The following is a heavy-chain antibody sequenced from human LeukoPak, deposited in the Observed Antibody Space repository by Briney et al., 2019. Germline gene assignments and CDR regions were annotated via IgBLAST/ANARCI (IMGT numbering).Heavy chain of an antibody. CDR2: IKQDGSEK. Sequence: GGSLRRSCAASGFTFSSYWMSWVRQAPGKGLEWVANIKQDGSEKYYVDSVKGRFTISRDNAKNALYLQMNSLRAEDTAVYYCARDSTTYDFWSGYYFYPERRYYFDYWGQGTLVTVSS. CDR1: GFTFSSYW. J-gene: IGHJ4*02. V-gene: IGHV3-7*01. D-gene: IGHD3-3*01. CDR3: ARDSTTYDFWSGYYFYPERRYYFDY.